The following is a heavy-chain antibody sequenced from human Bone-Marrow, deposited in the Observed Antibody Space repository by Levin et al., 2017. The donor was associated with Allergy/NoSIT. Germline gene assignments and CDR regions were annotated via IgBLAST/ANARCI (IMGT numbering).Heavy chain of an antibody. D-gene: IGHD3-9*01. V-gene: IGHV5-10-1*01. Sequence: GGSLRLSCQGSGYSFTTYWITWVRQMPGKGLEWLGRIDPSDSYTNYSPSFEGHVTISVDKSIRTVYLQWTGLKAADTAMYYCARQYSDILAGYTGWSLDIWGQGTPVTVSS. CDR3: ARQYSDILAGYTGWSLDI. J-gene: IGHJ3*02. CDR1: GYSFTTYW. CDR2: IDPSDSYT.